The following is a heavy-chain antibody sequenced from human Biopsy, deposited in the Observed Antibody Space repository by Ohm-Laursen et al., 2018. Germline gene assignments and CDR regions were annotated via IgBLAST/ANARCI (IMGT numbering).Heavy chain of an antibody. V-gene: IGHV1-2*02. J-gene: IGHJ4*02. Sequence: ATVKLSCKASSYTFTDYNIHWMRQAPGQGLEWLGYINCKTGATNYAQKFQGTVTMTRDKSISTAYLALGSLRSADTAIYYCARDPLNGHKHFDYWGQGSLVTVSS. CDR2: INCKTGAT. CDR1: SYTFTDYN. D-gene: IGHD2-8*01. CDR3: ARDPLNGHKHFDY.